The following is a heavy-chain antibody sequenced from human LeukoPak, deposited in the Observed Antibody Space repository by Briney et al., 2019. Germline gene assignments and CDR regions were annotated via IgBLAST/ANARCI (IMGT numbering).Heavy chain of an antibody. CDR2: ISSSGTAT. CDR3: ARPARSGIYYPDAFEN. Sequence: GGSLRLSCTASGFTFDDYYIAWIRQPPGKGLDWVAYISSSGTATYYAGSVKGRFTISRDNAKNSLYLQMDSLKAEDTAMYYCARPARSGIYYPDAFENWGQGTMVTVSS. CDR1: GFTFDDYY. D-gene: IGHD3-10*01. V-gene: IGHV3-11*04. J-gene: IGHJ3*02.